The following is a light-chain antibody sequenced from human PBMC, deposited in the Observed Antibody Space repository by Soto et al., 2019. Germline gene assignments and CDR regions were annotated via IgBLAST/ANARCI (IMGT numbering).Light chain of an antibody. CDR2: ENN. CDR1: SSNIGAGYE. J-gene: IGLJ1*01. V-gene: IGLV1-40*01. Sequence: SVLTQPPSVSEAPGQRVTISCTGSSSNIGAGYEAHWYQQVPGTAPKLLIYENNNRPSGVPDRFSGSKSGTSASLAITGLQAEDEAEYYCQSYDSRLSGYVFGTGTKVTVL. CDR3: QSYDSRLSGYV.